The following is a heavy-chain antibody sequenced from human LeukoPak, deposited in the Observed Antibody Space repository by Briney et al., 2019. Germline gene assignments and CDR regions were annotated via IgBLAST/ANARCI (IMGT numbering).Heavy chain of an antibody. CDR3: ASDYYDSSGYYFDY. J-gene: IGHJ4*02. V-gene: IGHV4-4*07. CDR2: IYTSGST. CDR1: GGSISSYH. D-gene: IGHD3-22*01. Sequence: SETLSLTCTVSGGSISSYHWSWIRQPAGKGPEWIGRIYTSGSTNYNPSLKSRVTMSVDTSKNQFSLKLSSVTAADTAVYYCASDYYDSSGYYFDYWGQGTLVTVSS.